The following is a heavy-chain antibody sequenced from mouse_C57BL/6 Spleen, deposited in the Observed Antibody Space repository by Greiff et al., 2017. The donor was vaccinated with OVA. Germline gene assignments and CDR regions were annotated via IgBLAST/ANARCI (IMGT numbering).Heavy chain of an antibody. CDR1: GFNIKDYY. J-gene: IGHJ2*01. CDR2: IDPEDGDT. CDR3: TTIYYGNYHFDY. V-gene: IGHV14-1*01. Sequence: EVKLMESGAELVRPGASVKLSCTASGFNIKDYYMHWVKQRPEQGLEWIGRIDPEDGDTEYAPKFQGKATMTADTSSNTAYLQLSSLTSEDTAVYYCTTIYYGNYHFDYWGQGTTLTVSS. D-gene: IGHD2-1*01.